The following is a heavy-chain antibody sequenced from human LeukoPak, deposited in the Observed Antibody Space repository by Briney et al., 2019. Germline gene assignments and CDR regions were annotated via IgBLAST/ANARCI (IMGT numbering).Heavy chain of an antibody. CDR2: IIPIFGTA. CDR3: ARYCSGGSCYPNDDAFDI. D-gene: IGHD2-15*01. V-gene: IGHV1-69*13. CDR1: GGTFSSYA. J-gene: IGHJ3*02. Sequence: ASVKVSCKASGGTFSSYAISWVRQAPGQGLEWMGGIIPIFGTANYAQKFQGRVTITADESTSTAYMELSSLRSEDTAVYYCARYCSGGSCYPNDDAFDIWGQGTMVTVFS.